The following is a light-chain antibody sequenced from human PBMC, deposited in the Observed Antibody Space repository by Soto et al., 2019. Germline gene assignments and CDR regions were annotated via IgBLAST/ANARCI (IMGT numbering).Light chain of an antibody. CDR1: QSITTY. CDR3: QQSYSTTWT. CDR2: SAS. J-gene: IGKJ1*01. Sequence: DIQMTQSPSSLSASVGDRVTITCRASQSITTYLNWYQQKPGKAPKLLIYSASSLQGGASSRFSGSGSGTEFTLTINSLQPEDFATYYCQQSYSTTWTFGQGIKV. V-gene: IGKV1-39*01.